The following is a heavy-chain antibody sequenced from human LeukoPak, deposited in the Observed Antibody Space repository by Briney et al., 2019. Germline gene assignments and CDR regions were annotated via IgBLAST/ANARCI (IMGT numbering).Heavy chain of an antibody. CDR1: GGSISSYY. D-gene: IGHD2-15*01. CDR2: IYYSGST. Sequence: SETLSLTCTVSGGSISSYYWTWIRQPPGKGLEWTGYIYYSGSTNYNPSLKSRVSISVDTSKNQFSLNLSSVTAADTAVYYCARQARYCGGGTCFDSWGQGTLVTVSS. J-gene: IGHJ4*02. CDR3: ARQARYCGGGTCFDS. V-gene: IGHV4-59*08.